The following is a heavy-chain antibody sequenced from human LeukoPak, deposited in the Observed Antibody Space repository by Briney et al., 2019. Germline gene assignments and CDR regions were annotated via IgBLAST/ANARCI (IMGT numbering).Heavy chain of an antibody. J-gene: IGHJ4*02. V-gene: IGHV3-73*01. CDR1: GFTFSGSA. Sequence: PGGSLRLSCAASGFTFSGSAMHWVRQASGKGLEWVGRIRSKANSYATAYAASVKGRFTISRDDSKNTAYLQMNSLKTEGTAVYYCTSRRGGSQGVDYWGQGTLVTVSS. CDR3: TSRRGGSQGVDY. D-gene: IGHD1-26*01. CDR2: IRSKANSYAT.